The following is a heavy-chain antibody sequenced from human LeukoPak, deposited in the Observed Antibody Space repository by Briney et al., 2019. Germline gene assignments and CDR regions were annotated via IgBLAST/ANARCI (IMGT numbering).Heavy chain of an antibody. CDR3: AKDDSGGYYYFDY. J-gene: IGHJ4*02. Sequence: GGSLRLSCAASRFTLKNYVMSWVRQAQGKGLEWVSIISASGDRTYYADSVKGRFTISRDNSKNTLYLQMNSLRAEDTAIYYCAKDDSGGYYYFDYWGQGTLVTVSS. D-gene: IGHD3-22*01. CDR1: RFTLKNYV. CDR2: ISASGDRT. V-gene: IGHV3-23*01.